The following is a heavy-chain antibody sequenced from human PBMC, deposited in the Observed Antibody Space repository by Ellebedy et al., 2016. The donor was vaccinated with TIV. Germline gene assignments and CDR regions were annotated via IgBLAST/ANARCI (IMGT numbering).Heavy chain of an antibody. CDR1: GGPLSTYY. CDR3: ARDLYDSTWSKGFDF. D-gene: IGHD6-13*01. CDR2: VHYSGST. V-gene: IGHV4-59*13. J-gene: IGHJ4*02. Sequence: GSLRLXXNLSGGPLSTYYWSWIRQPPGKGLEWIGYVHYSGSTNYNPSLKSRVTMSTDTSKNQFSLRLTSVTAADTAVYFCARDLYDSTWSKGFDFWGPGILVTVSS.